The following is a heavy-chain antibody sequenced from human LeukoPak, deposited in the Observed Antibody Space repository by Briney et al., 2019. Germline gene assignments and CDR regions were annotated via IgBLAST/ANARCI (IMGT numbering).Heavy chain of an antibody. Sequence: GGSLRLSCAASGFTFSSYSMNWVRQAPGKGLEWVSGINWNGGSTGYADSVKGRFTISRDNAKNSLYLQMNSLRAEDTALYYCARATVTTYHYYYYMDVWGKGTTVTVSS. V-gene: IGHV3-20*04. CDR2: INWNGGST. CDR1: GFTFSSYS. CDR3: ARATVTTYHYYYYMDV. J-gene: IGHJ6*03. D-gene: IGHD4-17*01.